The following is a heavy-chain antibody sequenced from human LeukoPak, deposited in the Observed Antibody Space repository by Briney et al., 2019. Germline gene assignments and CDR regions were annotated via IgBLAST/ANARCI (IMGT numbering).Heavy chain of an antibody. J-gene: IGHJ4*02. CDR2: IYTSGST. CDR1: GGSISSHY. CDR3: ARENSGSYREFDY. Sequence: SETLSLTCTVSGGSISSHYWSWIRQPAGKGLEWIGRIYTSGSTNYNASLKSRVSMSVDTSRNQFSLKLSAVTAADTAVFYCARENSGSYREFDYWGQGTLVTVSS. D-gene: IGHD1-26*01. V-gene: IGHV4-4*07.